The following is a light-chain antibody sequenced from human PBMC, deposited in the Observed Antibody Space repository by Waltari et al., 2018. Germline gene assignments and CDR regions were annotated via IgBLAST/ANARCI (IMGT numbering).Light chain of an antibody. CDR3: SSYTSGSTLV. Sequence: QSALTQPASVSGSPGQSITISCTGTNSDVGDTNFFSWYQQHPGKAPKLLVYEVINRPSGISNRFSGSKSGKTASLTISGLQAEDEADYYCSSYTSGSTLVFGGGTKLAVL. V-gene: IGLV2-14*01. CDR1: NSDVGDTNF. J-gene: IGLJ3*02. CDR2: EVI.